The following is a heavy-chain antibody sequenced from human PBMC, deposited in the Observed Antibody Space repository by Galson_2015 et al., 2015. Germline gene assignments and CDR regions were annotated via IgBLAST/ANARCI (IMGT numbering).Heavy chain of an antibody. CDR2: VIPIFGTA. CDR1: GGTFSSYA. CDR3: ARAGGDFGVVSMDGNWFDP. J-gene: IGHJ5*02. Sequence: SVKVSCKASGGTFSSYAISWVRQAPGQGLEWMGGVIPIFGTANYAQKFQGRVTITADESTSTAYMELSSLRSEDTAVYYCARAGGDFGVVSMDGNWFDPWGQGTLVTVSS. V-gene: IGHV1-69*13. D-gene: IGHD3-3*01.